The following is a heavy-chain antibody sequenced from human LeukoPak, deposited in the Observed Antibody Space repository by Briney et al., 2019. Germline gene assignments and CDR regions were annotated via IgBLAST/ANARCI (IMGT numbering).Heavy chain of an antibody. CDR1: GGSISSSSYY. J-gene: IGHJ5*02. CDR3: ARGFSPGLRFDP. D-gene: IGHD5-12*01. V-gene: IGHV4-39*01. CDR2: IYYSGST. Sequence: PSETLSPTCTVSGGSISSSSYYWGWIRQPPGKGLEWIGSIYYSGSTYYNPSLKRRVTISVDTSKNQFSLKLSSVTAADTAVYYCARGFSPGLRFDPWGQGTLVTVSS.